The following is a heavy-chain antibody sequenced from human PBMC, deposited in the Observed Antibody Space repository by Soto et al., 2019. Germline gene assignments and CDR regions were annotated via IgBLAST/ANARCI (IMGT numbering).Heavy chain of an antibody. CDR1: GGTFSSYA. CDR2: IIPIFGTA. J-gene: IGHJ5*02. CDR3: ARTNSSSRASRGWFDP. V-gene: IGHV1-69*12. D-gene: IGHD6-13*01. Sequence: QVQLVQSGAEVKKPGSSVKVSCKASGGTFSSYAISWVRQAPGQGLEWMGGIIPIFGTANYAQKFQGRVTITADESTSTADMELSSLRSEDTAVYYCARTNSSSRASRGWFDPWGQGTLVTVSS.